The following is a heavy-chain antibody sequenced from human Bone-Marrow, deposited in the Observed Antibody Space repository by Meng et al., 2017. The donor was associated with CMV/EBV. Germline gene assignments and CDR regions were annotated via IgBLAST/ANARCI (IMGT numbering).Heavy chain of an antibody. Sequence: GESLKISCAASGFTFDDYGMSWVRQAPGKGLEWVSGINWNGGSTGYADSVKGRFTISRDNAKNSLYLQMNSLRPEDTAVYYCARARLIPSVAVPSGLLNHWGQGTLVTVSS. J-gene: IGHJ5*02. CDR1: GFTFDDYG. CDR2: INWNGGST. V-gene: IGHV3-20*04. CDR3: ARARLIPSVAVPSGLLNH. D-gene: IGHD2-21*01.